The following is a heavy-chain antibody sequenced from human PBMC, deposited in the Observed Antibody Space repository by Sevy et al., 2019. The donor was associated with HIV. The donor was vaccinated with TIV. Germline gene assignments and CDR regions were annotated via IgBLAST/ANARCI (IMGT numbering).Heavy chain of an antibody. D-gene: IGHD3-3*01. CDR1: GFNFRTYS. CDR2: ISDDSRYI. V-gene: IGHV3-21*03. Sequence: GGSLRLSCAASGFNFRTYSMNWVRQAPGKGLEWLSSISDDSRYIYYSDSLKGRFNISRANAKNLSFLQMNNLRVEDRAMYYSARDFTIFGVVSRIDYWGQGNLVTVSS. CDR3: ARDFTIFGVVSRIDY. J-gene: IGHJ4*02.